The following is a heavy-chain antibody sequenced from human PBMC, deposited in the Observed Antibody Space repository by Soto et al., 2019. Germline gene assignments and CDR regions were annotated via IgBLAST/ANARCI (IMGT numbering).Heavy chain of an antibody. CDR1: GFSLSTSGVG. CDR2: IYWDDDK. V-gene: IGHV2-5*02. CDR3: AQTARWLLYNWFDP. D-gene: IGHD1-26*01. Sequence: QITLKESGPTLVKPTQTLTLTCTFSGFSLSTSGVGVGWIRQPPGKALEWLALIYWDDDKRYSPSLKSRLTITKDTSKNQVVLTMTNMDPVDTATYYCAQTARWLLYNWFDPWGQGTLVTVSS. J-gene: IGHJ5*02.